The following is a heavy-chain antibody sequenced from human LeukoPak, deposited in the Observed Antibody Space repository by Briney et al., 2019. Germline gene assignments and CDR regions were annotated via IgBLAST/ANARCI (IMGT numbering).Heavy chain of an antibody. V-gene: IGHV3-21*01. CDR2: ISDSSSYI. CDR1: GFTFSRYN. D-gene: IGHD3-10*01. CDR3: ARDLRPIYGSGSYLVY. J-gene: IGHJ4*02. Sequence: GGSLRLSCAVSGFTFSRYNMNWVRQAPGKGLEWVSSISDSSSYIYYADSVKGRFTISRDNAKNSLYLQMNSLRAEDTAVYDCARDLRPIYGSGSYLVYWGQGTLVTVSS.